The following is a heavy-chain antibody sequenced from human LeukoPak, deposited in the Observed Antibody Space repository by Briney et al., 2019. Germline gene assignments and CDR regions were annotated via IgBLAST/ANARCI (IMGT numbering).Heavy chain of an antibody. Sequence: PGGSLRLSCAASGFIFSSYWMSWVRQAPGKGLVWVSRINSGGSSSGYADSVKGRFTISRDNAKNTLYLQMNSLRAEDTALYYCARGGSGIEYWGQGTLVTVSS. V-gene: IGHV3-74*01. J-gene: IGHJ4*02. CDR1: GFIFSSYW. D-gene: IGHD3-10*01. CDR3: ARGGSGIEY. CDR2: INSGGSSS.